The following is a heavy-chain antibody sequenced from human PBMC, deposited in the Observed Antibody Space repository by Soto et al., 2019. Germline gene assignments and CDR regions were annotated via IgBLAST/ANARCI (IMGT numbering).Heavy chain of an antibody. J-gene: IGHJ4*02. V-gene: IGHV2-5*02. CDR2: IFWDDDN. Sequence: QITLKESGPPLVQPTQTLTLTCTFSGFSLRNSGVGVGWIRQPPGKALEWLALIFWDDDNRYSPSLKSRLTXXKXXSQNQVVLTMTNMDPVDTATYYCAHLTTGGFYFDYWGQGTLVTVSS. D-gene: IGHD4-17*01. CDR3: AHLTTGGFYFDY. CDR1: GFSLRNSGVG.